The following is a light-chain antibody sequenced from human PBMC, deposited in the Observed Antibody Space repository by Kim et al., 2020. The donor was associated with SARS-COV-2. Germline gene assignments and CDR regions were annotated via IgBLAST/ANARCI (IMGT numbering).Light chain of an antibody. CDR3: QQYDYVPLT. CDR2: DAS. CDR1: EDIDNY. J-gene: IGKJ4*01. V-gene: IGKV1-33*01. Sequence: DIQMTQSPFSLSASLGDRVTITCQASEDIDNYLSWYQQRPGKAPRLLIYDASNLETGVPSRFSGSGSDTDFTFTISSLQPEDIATYYCQQYDYVPLTFGGGTKVDIK.